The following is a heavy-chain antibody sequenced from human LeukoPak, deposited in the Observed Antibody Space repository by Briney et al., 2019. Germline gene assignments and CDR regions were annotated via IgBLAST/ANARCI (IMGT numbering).Heavy chain of an antibody. CDR2: FSGGGDS. J-gene: IGHJ4*02. CDR1: GFTSGIYA. Sequence: PGGSLRLSCAASGFTSGIYAVSWVRQAPGKGLKWVSAFSGGGDSYYADSVKGRFTISRDNSKKILYLQMNSLRAEDTAVYYCGKEVERHFDLKYWGQGTLVTVSS. V-gene: IGHV3-23*01. CDR3: GKEVERHFDLKY.